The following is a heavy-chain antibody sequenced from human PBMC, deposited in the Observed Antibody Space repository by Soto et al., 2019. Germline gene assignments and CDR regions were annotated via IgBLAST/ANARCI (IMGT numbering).Heavy chain of an antibody. V-gene: IGHV3-53*01. CDR3: ASPRGPSPSGIRAGYYYYGMDV. Sequence: PGGSLRLSCAASGFTVSSNYMSWVRQAPGKGLEWVSVIYSGGSTYYADSVKSRFTISRDNSKNTLYLQMNSLRAEDTAVYYCASPRGPSPSGIRAGYYYYGMDVWGQGTTVTVSS. CDR2: IYSGGST. CDR1: GFTVSSNY. D-gene: IGHD2-15*01. J-gene: IGHJ6*02.